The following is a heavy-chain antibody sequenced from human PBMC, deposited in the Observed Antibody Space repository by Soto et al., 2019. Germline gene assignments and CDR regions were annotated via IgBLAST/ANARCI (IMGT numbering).Heavy chain of an antibody. CDR1: GGTFSSYA. Sequence: ASVKVSCKASGGTFSSYAISWVRQAPGQGLEWMGGIIPIFGTANYAQKFQGRVTITADESTSTAYMELSSLRSEDTAVYYCARDLWDRSIVGATKSNWFDPWGQGTLVTVSS. D-gene: IGHD1-26*01. V-gene: IGHV1-69*13. J-gene: IGHJ5*02. CDR2: IIPIFGTA. CDR3: ARDLWDRSIVGATKSNWFDP.